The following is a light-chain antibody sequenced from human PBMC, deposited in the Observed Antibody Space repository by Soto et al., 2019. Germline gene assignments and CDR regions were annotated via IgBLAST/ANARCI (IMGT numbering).Light chain of an antibody. J-gene: IGKJ1*01. CDR1: QSHLHSNGYNY. CDR3: MQALQTPRT. Sequence: DIVMTQSPLSLPVTPGEPASISCRSSQSHLHSNGYNYLDWYQQKPGQSPQLLIYLGSNRSSGVPDRFSGSASGTDFTLKISRVEAEDVGVYYCMQALQTPRTFGQGTKVEIK. V-gene: IGKV2-28*01. CDR2: LGS.